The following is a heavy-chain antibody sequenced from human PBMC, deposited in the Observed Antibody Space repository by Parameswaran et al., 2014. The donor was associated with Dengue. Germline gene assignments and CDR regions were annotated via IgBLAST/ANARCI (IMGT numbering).Heavy chain of an antibody. Sequence: PGKGLEWIGEINHSGSTNYNPSLKSRVTISVDTSKNQFSLKLSSVTAADTAVYYCARGTLGYCSSTSCFTRGYYMDVWGKGTTVTVSS. J-gene: IGHJ6*03. CDR2: INHSGST. V-gene: IGHV4-34*01. D-gene: IGHD2-2*01. CDR3: ARGTLGYCSSTSCFTRGYYMDV.